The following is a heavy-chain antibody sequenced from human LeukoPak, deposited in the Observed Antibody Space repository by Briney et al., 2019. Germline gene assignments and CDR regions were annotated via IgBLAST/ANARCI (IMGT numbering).Heavy chain of an antibody. CDR1: GVSISSSNSY. J-gene: IGHJ6*03. CDR3: ARALNGGSSSSFHHYYYMDV. V-gene: IGHV4-39*07. Sequence: SETLSLTCTVSGVSISSSNSYWGWIRQPPGKGLEWIGSIYYSGSTYYNPSLKSRVTISVDTSKNQFSLKLSSVTAADTAVYYCARALNGGSSSSFHHYYYMDVWGKGTTVTVSS. D-gene: IGHD6-6*01. CDR2: IYYSGST.